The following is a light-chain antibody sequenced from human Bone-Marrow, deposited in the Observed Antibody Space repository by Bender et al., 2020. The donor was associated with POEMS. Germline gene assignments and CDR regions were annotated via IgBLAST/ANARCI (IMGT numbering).Light chain of an antibody. Sequence: SYELTQPPSVSVSPGQTARITCSGEALPDQYGYWYQQKPGQAPVLVIYYDSDRPSGIPERFSGSNSGNTATLTISRVEAGDEADYYCQSADSTDIHVVFGGGTRLTVL. V-gene: IGLV3-25*02. J-gene: IGLJ3*02. CDR3: QSADSTDIHVV. CDR1: ALPDQY. CDR2: YDS.